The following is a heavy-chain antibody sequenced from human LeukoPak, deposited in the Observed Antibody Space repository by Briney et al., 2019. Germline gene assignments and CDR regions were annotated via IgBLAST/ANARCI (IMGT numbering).Heavy chain of an antibody. Sequence: PGRSLRLSCAASGFTFDDYAMRWVRQAPGKGLEWVSAISWNSGITGYADSVKGRFTISRDNAKNSLYLQVNRLRAEDTALYYCAKDITRVAVAGILAYRGQGTLVAVSS. J-gene: IGHJ4*02. CDR3: AKDITRVAVAGILAY. CDR1: GFTFDDYA. D-gene: IGHD6-19*01. V-gene: IGHV3-9*01. CDR2: ISWNSGIT.